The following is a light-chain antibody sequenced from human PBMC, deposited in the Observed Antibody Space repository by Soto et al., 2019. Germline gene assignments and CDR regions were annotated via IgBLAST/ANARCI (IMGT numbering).Light chain of an antibody. Sequence: DIVLTQTPGTLSLSPGERATLSCRASQRVGSNYLAWYQQNPGQPPRLLLHGASSRATGIPDRFSGSGSGTDFTLTISRLEPEDFAVYFCQQYGATRWTFGQGTKVEIK. CDR2: GAS. CDR3: QQYGATRWT. J-gene: IGKJ1*01. V-gene: IGKV3-20*01. CDR1: QRVGSNY.